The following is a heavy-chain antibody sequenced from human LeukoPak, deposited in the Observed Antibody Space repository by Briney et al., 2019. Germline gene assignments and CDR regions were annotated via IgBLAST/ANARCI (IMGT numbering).Heavy chain of an antibody. CDR2: IYTSGST. V-gene: IGHV4-4*09. D-gene: IGHD6-13*01. CDR3: ARQFRIAGNFDY. CDR1: GGSISGYY. J-gene: IGHJ4*02. Sequence: SETLSLTCAVCGGSISGYYWSWIRQPPGKGLEWIGYIYTSGSTNYNPSLKSRVTISVDTSKNQFSLKLSSVTAADTAVYYCARQFRIAGNFDYWGQGTLVTVSS.